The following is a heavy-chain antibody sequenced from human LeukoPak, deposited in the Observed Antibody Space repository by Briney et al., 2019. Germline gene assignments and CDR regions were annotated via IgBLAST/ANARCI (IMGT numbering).Heavy chain of an antibody. D-gene: IGHD3-22*01. Sequence: EGSLRLSCAASGFTFNNYAMTWVRQAPGKGLEWVSGISGGGGGTYHADSVKGRFIISRDNSKNTLYLQMNSLRAEDTAVYYCAKEDYANSGYYYHYWGQGTLVTVSS. J-gene: IGHJ4*02. CDR3: AKEDYANSGYYYHY. V-gene: IGHV3-23*01. CDR2: ISGGGGGT. CDR1: GFTFNNYA.